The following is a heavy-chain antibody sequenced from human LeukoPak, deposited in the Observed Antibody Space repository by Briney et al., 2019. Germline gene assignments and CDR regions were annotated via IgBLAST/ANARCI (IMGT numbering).Heavy chain of an antibody. CDR2: INGGGDTT. CDR1: AFTFVSYA. J-gene: IGHJ4*02. Sequence: WGALTLSCTASAFTFVSYAMTLVHQAPRKGLEWVSAINGGGDTTYYADSVKGRLTGSRDKSPNTQFLQMSSLRAEASVMYYCAKALDTYGYMHFDNWGQGTLVTVSS. D-gene: IGHD5-18*01. V-gene: IGHV3-23*01. CDR3: AKALDTYGYMHFDN.